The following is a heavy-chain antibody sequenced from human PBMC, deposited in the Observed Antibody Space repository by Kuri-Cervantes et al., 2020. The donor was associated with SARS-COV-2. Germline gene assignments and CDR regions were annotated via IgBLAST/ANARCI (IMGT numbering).Heavy chain of an antibody. Sequence: GGSLRLSCAASEFTFSSYDMTWVRQAPGMGLEWVSSISSGSDYIYYADSVKGRFTVSRDNAENSLYLQMNSLGVGDTAVYYCGRHRGYCSGGGCYSAGFSFDYWGQGALVTVSS. V-gene: IGHV3-21*01. J-gene: IGHJ4*02. D-gene: IGHD2-15*01. CDR3: GRHRGYCSGGGCYSAGFSFDY. CDR1: EFTFSSYD. CDR2: ISSGSDYI.